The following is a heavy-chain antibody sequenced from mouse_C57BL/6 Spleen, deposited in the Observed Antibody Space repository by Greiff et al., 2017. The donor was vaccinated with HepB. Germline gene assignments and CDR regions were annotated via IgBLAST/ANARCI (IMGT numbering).Heavy chain of an antibody. Sequence: LVESGPGLVKPSQSLSLTCSVTGYSITSGYYWNWIRQFPGNKLEWMGYISYDGSNNYNPSLKNRISITRDTSKNQFFLKLNSVTTEDTATYYCARKDYSNYGYAMDYWGQGTSVTVSS. D-gene: IGHD2-5*01. J-gene: IGHJ4*01. CDR2: ISYDGSN. CDR3: ARKDYSNYGYAMDY. V-gene: IGHV3-6*01. CDR1: GYSITSGYY.